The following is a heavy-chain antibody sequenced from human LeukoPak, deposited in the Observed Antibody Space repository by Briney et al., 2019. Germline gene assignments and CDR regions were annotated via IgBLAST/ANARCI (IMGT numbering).Heavy chain of an antibody. CDR1: GHTFTSYY. V-gene: IGHV1-46*01. CDR2: IHPSGGST. Sequence: GASVKVSCKASGHTFTSYYMHWVRQAPGQGLEWMGIIHPSGGSTNYAQKLQGRVTMTRDTSTSTVYMELSRLRSEDTAVYYCARKIGAPNKGVDYWGQGALVTVSS. J-gene: IGHJ4*02. CDR3: ARKIGAPNKGVDY. D-gene: IGHD1-26*01.